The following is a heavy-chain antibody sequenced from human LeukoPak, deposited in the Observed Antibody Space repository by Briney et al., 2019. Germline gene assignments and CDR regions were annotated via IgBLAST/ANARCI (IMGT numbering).Heavy chain of an antibody. CDR2: IKQDGSEK. V-gene: IGHV3-7*01. Sequence: PGGSLRLSCAASGFTFSSYWMSWVRQAPGKGLEWVANIKQDGSEKYYVDSVKGRFTISRDNAKNSLYLQMNSLRAEDTAVYYCARGFGSSGWDYYYYMDVWGKGTTVTVSS. CDR3: ARGFGSSGWDYYYYMDV. D-gene: IGHD6-19*01. J-gene: IGHJ6*03. CDR1: GFTFSSYW.